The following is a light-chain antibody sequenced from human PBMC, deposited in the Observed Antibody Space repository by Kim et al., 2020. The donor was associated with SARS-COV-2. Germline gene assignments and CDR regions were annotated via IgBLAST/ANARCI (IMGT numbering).Light chain of an antibody. CDR3: QAWGTRTVV. Sequence: SYELTQPPSVSVSPGQTASITCSGDKLEDKFTYWYQQKPGQSPVLVIYEDNKRPSGIPDRFSASNSGNTATLTISGTQAVDEADYYCQAWGTRTVVFDGGTQLTVL. CDR2: EDN. CDR1: KLEDKF. J-gene: IGLJ2*01. V-gene: IGLV3-1*01.